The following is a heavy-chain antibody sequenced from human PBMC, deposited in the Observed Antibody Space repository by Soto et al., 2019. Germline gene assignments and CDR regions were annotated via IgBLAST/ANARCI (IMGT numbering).Heavy chain of an antibody. D-gene: IGHD6-13*01. J-gene: IGHJ4*02. Sequence: PGGSLRLSCLGSGFTFGDYGMSWFRQAPGKGLEWVSFIRSKAYGGTTEYAASVKGRFTFSRDDSKSIAYLQLSGLTTEDTAVYYCTASLYSSTWYAPDYWGQGTLVTVSS. CDR2: IRSKAYGGTT. V-gene: IGHV3-49*03. CDR3: TASLYSSTWYAPDY. CDR1: GFTFGDYG.